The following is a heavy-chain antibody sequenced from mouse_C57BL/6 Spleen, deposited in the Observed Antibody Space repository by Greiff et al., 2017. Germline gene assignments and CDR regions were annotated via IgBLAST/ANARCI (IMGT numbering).Heavy chain of an antibody. V-gene: IGHV1-42*01. CDR1: GYSFTGYY. J-gene: IGHJ4*01. CDR2: INPSTGGT. D-gene: IGHD2-2*01. Sequence: EVQLQQSGPELVKPGASVKISCKASGYSFTGYYMNWVKQSPEKSLEWIGEINPSTGGTTYNQKFKAKATLTVDKSSSTAYMQLKSLTSEDSAVYYCARYGYDVRAMDYWGQGTSVTVSS. CDR3: ARYGYDVRAMDY.